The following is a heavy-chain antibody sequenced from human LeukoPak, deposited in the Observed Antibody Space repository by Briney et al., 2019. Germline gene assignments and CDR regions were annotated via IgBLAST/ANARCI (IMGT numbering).Heavy chain of an antibody. J-gene: IGHJ4*02. CDR1: GYSFTSYW. CDR2: IYPGDSDT. Sequence: GESPKTYLNGSGYSFTSYWIGLVRQMPGKGLEWMGIIYPGDSDTRYSPSFQGQVTISADKSISTAYLQWSSLKASDTAMYYCARLVFHHVWVSYRLEQIYYWGQGTLVTVSS. D-gene: IGHD3-16*02. V-gene: IGHV5-51*01. CDR3: ARLVFHHVWVSYRLEQIYY.